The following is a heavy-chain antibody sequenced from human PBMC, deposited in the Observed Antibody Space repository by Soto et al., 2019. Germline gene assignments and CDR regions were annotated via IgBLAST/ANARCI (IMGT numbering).Heavy chain of an antibody. CDR3: AKEVAITTFFDY. J-gene: IGHJ4*02. Sequence: PGGSLRLSCAPSGFTFSSYAMSWVRQAPGKGLEWVSAISVRGDTTYYADSVKGRFSISRDDSKNTFHLQMNSLRAEDTAVYYCAKEVAITTFFDYWGQGTLVTVSS. CDR2: ISVRGDTT. D-gene: IGHD3-22*01. CDR1: GFTFSSYA. V-gene: IGHV3-23*01.